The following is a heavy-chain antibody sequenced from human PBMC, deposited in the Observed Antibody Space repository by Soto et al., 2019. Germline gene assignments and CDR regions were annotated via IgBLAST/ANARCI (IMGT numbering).Heavy chain of an antibody. CDR2: IYYSGST. V-gene: IGHV4-39*07. Sequence: SETLSLTCTVSGGSISSSSYYWGWIRQPPGKGLEWIGSIYYSGSTYYNPSLKSRVTISVDTSKNQFSLRLSSVTAADTAVYYCARANFWSGASYHYYFDYMDVWGQGTTVTVSS. CDR3: ARANFWSGASYHYYFDYMDV. J-gene: IGHJ6*02. D-gene: IGHD3-3*01. CDR1: GGSISSSSYY.